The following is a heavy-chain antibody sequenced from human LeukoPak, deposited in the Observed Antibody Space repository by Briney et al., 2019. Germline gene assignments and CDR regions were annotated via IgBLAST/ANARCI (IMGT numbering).Heavy chain of an antibody. Sequence: GGSLRLSCAASGFTFSSYWMHWVRQAPGKGLVWVSRINSDGSSTSYADSVKGRFTISRDNAKSTLYLQMNSLRAEDTAVYYCAREDGKPYYYDSSGSGYFQHWGQGTLVTDSS. D-gene: IGHD3-22*01. V-gene: IGHV3-74*01. CDR2: INSDGSST. J-gene: IGHJ1*01. CDR1: GFTFSSYW. CDR3: AREDGKPYYYDSSGSGYFQH.